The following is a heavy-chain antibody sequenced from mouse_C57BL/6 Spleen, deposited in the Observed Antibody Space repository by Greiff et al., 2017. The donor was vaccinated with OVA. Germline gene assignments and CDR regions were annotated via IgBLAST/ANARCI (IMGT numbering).Heavy chain of an antibody. CDR3: ARRLTGVFDY. J-gene: IGHJ2*01. CDR1: GYTFTSYW. CDR2: IDPSDSYT. D-gene: IGHD4-1*01. V-gene: IGHV1-50*01. Sequence: QVQLKQPGAELVKPGASVKLSCKASGYTFTSYWMQWVKQRPGQGLEWIGEIDPSDSYTNYNPKFKGKATLTVDTSSSTAYMQLSSLTSEDSAVYYCARRLTGVFDYWGQGTTLTVSS.